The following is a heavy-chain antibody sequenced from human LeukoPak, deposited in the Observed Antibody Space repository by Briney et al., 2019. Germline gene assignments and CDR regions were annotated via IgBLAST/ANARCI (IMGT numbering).Heavy chain of an antibody. Sequence: GESLKISCKGSGYSFTSYWIGWVRQMPGKGLEWMGIIYPGDSDTRYSPSFQGQVTISADKSISTAYLQWSSLKASDTAMYYCARRVTYYYDSSGYYYYYYMDVWGKGNTVTVSS. D-gene: IGHD3-22*01. CDR1: GYSFTSYW. CDR2: IYPGDSDT. V-gene: IGHV5-51*01. J-gene: IGHJ6*03. CDR3: ARRVTYYYDSSGYYYYYYMDV.